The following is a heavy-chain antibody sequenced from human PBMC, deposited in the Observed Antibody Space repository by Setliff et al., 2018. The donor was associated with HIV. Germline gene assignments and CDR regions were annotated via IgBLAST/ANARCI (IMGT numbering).Heavy chain of an antibody. J-gene: IGHJ4*02. CDR1: GDSVSSNVAA. CDR3: ARGSYGSVLL. V-gene: IGHV6-1*01. Sequence: SQTLSLTCAISGDSVSSNVAAWNWVRQSPSGGLEWLGRTYWRSKWYFDYAVSVKSRINIYPGTSKNQFSLHLNSVTPEDTAIYYCARGSYGSVLLWGQGTLVTVSS. CDR2: TYWRSKWYF. D-gene: IGHD6-19*01.